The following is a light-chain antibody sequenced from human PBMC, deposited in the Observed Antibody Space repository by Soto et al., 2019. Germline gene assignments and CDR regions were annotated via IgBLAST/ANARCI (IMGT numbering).Light chain of an antibody. CDR1: SSDVGGYKY. Sequence: QSALTQPRSVSGSPGQSLTISCTGTSSDVGGYKYVSWYQQHPGKAPKLIIYDVIKRPSGVPDRFSGSKSGNTASLTISGLQADDEADYYCCSDAGSYTGVFGGGTQLTVL. CDR3: CSDAGSYTGV. CDR2: DVI. V-gene: IGLV2-11*01. J-gene: IGLJ3*02.